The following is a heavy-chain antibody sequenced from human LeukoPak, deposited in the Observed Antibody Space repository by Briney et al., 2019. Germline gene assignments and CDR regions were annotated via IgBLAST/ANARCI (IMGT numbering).Heavy chain of an antibody. D-gene: IGHD4-17*01. CDR3: AKRPSDYGDYATYFDY. CDR2: ISDDGRNK. CDR1: GFSFISYG. Sequence: GGSLRLSCAASGFSFISYGMHWVRQAPGKGLEWVGVISDDGRNKKYADSVKGRFTISRDNSKDTLYLQMNSLRDEDTAVYYCAKRPSDYGDYATYFDYWGQGTLVTVSS. V-gene: IGHV3-30*18. J-gene: IGHJ4*02.